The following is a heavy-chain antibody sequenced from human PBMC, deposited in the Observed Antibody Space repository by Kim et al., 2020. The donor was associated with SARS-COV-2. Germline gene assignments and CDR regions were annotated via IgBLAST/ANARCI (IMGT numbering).Heavy chain of an antibody. CDR1: GFTFTSSA. CDR2: IVVGSGNT. V-gene: IGHV1-58*01. CDR3: AAGEGVLRYFDWLSHHYGMYV. J-gene: IGHJ6*02. D-gene: IGHD3-9*01. Sequence: SVKVSCKASGFTFTSSAVQWVRQARGQRLEWIGWIVVGSGNTNYAQKFQERVTITRDMSTSTAYMELSSLRSEDTAVYYCAAGEGVLRYFDWLSHHYGMYVWGQETTVTVSS.